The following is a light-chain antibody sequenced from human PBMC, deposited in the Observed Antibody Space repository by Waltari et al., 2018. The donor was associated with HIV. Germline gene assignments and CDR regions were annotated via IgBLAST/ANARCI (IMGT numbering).Light chain of an antibody. CDR1: SSNIGSNN. Sequence: QSVLTQPPSASGTPGQRVTISCSGSSSNIGSNNVNWYQQLPGTATKLIIYSNYQRLSGVPDRFSGSKSGTSASLAIGGLHSEDEADYYCAALDDSLNGVVFGGGTKLTVL. CDR3: AALDDSLNGVV. CDR2: SNY. J-gene: IGLJ2*01. V-gene: IGLV1-44*01.